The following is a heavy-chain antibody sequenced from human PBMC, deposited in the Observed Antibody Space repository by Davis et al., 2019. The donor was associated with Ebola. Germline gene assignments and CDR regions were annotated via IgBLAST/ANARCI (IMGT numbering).Heavy chain of an antibody. CDR2: IGTAGDT. V-gene: IGHV3-13*01. Sequence: PGGPLRLSCPASGFIFRIYDMHWVRQVPGKGLEWVSSIGTAGDTYYPRSVKGRFTISRENVKNSLYLQMNSLRAGDTAVYYCARAIFGGVSMDFWGQGTTVTVSS. CDR1: GFIFRIYD. D-gene: IGHD3-3*01. CDR3: ARAIFGGVSMDF. J-gene: IGHJ6*02.